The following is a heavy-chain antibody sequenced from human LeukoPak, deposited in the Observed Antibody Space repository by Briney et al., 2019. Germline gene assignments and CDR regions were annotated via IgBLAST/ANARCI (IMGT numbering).Heavy chain of an antibody. Sequence: GSLRLSCAASGFTFSSYSMNWVRQPPGKGLEWVAEIYHSGSTNYNPSLESRVTISLDKSKNQFSLHLRSVTAADTAVYYCATLGAAGHDYWGQGTLVTVSS. CDR3: ATLGAAGHDY. V-gene: IGHV4-4*02. CDR2: IYHSGST. CDR1: GFTFSSYSM. J-gene: IGHJ4*02. D-gene: IGHD7-27*01.